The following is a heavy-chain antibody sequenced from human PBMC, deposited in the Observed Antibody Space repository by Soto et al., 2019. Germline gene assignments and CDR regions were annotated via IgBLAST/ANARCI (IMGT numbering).Heavy chain of an antibody. CDR3: AGGYYGSGSLRSYYFGLDV. Sequence: LEESGGGLVQPGGSLRLSCAVSGLTFNNYEMHWVRQAPGKGLEWVSYISRSASTTYYADSVKGRFTISRDNAETSLYLQMNSLRAEDTAVYYCAGGYYGSGSLRSYYFGLDVWGQGTTVTVSS. CDR2: ISRSASTT. V-gene: IGHV3-48*03. CDR1: GLTFNNYE. J-gene: IGHJ6*02. D-gene: IGHD3-10*01.